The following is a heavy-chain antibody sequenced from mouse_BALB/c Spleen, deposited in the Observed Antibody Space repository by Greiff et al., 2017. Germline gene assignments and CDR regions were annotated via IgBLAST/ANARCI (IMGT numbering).Heavy chain of an antibody. J-gene: IGHJ2*01. Sequence: DVMLVESGGGLVQPGGSRKLSCAASGFTFSSFGMHWVRQAPEKGLEWVAYISSGSSTIYYADTVKGRFTISRDNPKNTLFLQMTSLRSEDTAMYYCAKLTLDYWGQGTTLTVSS. D-gene: IGHD1-1*01. CDR2: ISSGSSTI. V-gene: IGHV5-17*02. CDR3: AKLTLDY. CDR1: GFTFSSFG.